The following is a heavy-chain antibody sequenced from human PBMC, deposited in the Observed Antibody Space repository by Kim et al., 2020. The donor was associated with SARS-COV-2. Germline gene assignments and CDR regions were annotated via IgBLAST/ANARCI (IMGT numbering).Heavy chain of an antibody. CDR2: IYYSGST. CDR3: ARWDVDTAMVIGY. V-gene: IGHV4-39*07. D-gene: IGHD5-18*01. CDR1: GGSISSSSYY. Sequence: SETLSLTCTVSGGSISSSSYYWGWIRQPPGKGLEWIGSIYYSGSTYYNPSLKSRVTISVDTSKNQFSLKLSSVTAADTAVYYCARWDVDTAMVIGYWGQGTLVTVSS. J-gene: IGHJ4*02.